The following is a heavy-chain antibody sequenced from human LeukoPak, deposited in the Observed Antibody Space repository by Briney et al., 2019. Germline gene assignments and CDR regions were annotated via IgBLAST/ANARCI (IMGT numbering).Heavy chain of an antibody. D-gene: IGHD5-18*01. CDR1: GGSISSYY. CDR3: ARRRVDTAMVTFGFDY. CDR2: IYYSGST. J-gene: IGHJ4*02. Sequence: SETLSLTCTVSGGSISSYYWSWVRQPAGKGLEWIGYIYYSGSTNYNPSLKSRGTISVDTSKNQFSLNLSSVTAADTAVYYCARRRVDTAMVTFGFDYWGQGTLVTVSS. V-gene: IGHV4-59*08.